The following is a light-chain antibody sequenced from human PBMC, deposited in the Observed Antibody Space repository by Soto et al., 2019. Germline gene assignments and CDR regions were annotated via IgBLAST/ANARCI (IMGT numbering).Light chain of an antibody. CDR1: QSVSSSY. CDR2: GAS. CDR3: QQYGDSPWT. J-gene: IGKJ1*01. Sequence: EIVLTQSPGTLSLSPGERASLSFRASQSVSSSYLGWYQQKPGQAPRLLIYGASNRATGSPDRFSGSGSGTDFTLTISGLEPEDFAVYFCQQYGDSPWTFGQGTTVEIK. V-gene: IGKV3-20*01.